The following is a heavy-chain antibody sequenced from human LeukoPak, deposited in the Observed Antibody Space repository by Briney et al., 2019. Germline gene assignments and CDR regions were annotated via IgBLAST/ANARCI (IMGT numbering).Heavy chain of an antibody. CDR1: GYTLTELS. CDR3: ATLRVTMVRGVITYYYGMDV. V-gene: IGHV1-24*01. CDR2: FDPEDGET. J-gene: IGHJ6*04. D-gene: IGHD3-10*01. Sequence: ASVKVSCKVSGYTLTELSMHWVRQVPGKGLEWMGGFDPEDGETIYAQKFQGRVTMTEDTSTDTAYMELSSLRSEDTAVYYCATLRVTMVRGVITYYYGMDVWGKGTTVTVSS.